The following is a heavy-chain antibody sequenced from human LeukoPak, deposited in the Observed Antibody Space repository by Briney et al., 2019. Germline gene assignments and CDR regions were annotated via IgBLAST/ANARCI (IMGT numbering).Heavy chain of an antibody. CDR3: ARDEWGDAFDI. D-gene: IGHD1-26*01. CDR2: ISSSSSYI. J-gene: IGHJ3*02. CDR1: GFTFSSYS. Sequence: GGSLRLSCAASGFTFSSYSMNWVRQAPGKGLEWVSSISSSSSYIHSADSVRGRFTISRDNAKSSLFLQMNSLRAEDTAVYYCARDEWGDAFDIWGQGTMVTVFS. V-gene: IGHV3-21*01.